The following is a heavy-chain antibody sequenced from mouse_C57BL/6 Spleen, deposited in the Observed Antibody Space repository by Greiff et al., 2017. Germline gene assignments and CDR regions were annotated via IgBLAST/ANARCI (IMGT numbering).Heavy chain of an antibody. Sequence: EVMLVESGGGLVKPGGSLKLSCAASGFTFSSYAMYWVRQTPEKRLEWVGTISDGGSYTYYPDNVKGRFTISRDNAKNNLYLQMSHLKSEDTAVYYCARDYSNFYAMDYWGQGTSVTVSS. J-gene: IGHJ4*01. CDR2: ISDGGSYT. D-gene: IGHD2-5*01. CDR1: GFTFSSYA. V-gene: IGHV5-4*01. CDR3: ARDYSNFYAMDY.